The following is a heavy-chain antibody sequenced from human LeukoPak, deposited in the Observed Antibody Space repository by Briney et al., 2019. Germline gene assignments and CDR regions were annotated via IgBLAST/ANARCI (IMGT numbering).Heavy chain of an antibody. V-gene: IGHV3-23*01. CDR2: IGGSGEST. Sequence: GGSLRLSCAASGFTFSTHAMNWVRQAPAKGLEWVSNIGGSGESTYYADSVKGRFTISRDNSKNTVFLQMNSLSRDDTAVYYCARRGGSNGWGAFDVWGQGTTITVSS. CDR3: ARRGGSNGWGAFDV. CDR1: GFTFSTHA. J-gene: IGHJ3*01. D-gene: IGHD2-8*01.